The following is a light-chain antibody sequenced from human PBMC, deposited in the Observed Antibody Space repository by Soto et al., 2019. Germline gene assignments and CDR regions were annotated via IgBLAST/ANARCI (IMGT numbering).Light chain of an antibody. CDR1: SSDVGGYNY. Sequence: QSVLTQPASVSGSPGQSITISCTGTSSDVGGYNYVSWYQQHPGETPKLMIYEATRRPSGISNRFSGSKSGNTASLTISGLQAEDEADDYCCSFAGSNSWVFGGGTKLTVL. CDR2: EAT. CDR3: CSFAGSNSWV. V-gene: IGLV2-23*01. J-gene: IGLJ3*02.